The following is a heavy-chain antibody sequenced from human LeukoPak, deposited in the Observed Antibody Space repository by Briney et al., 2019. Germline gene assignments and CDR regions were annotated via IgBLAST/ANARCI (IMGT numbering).Heavy chain of an antibody. CDR2: INTNTWNP. D-gene: IGHD3-10*01. Sequence: ASVKVSCKASGYTFNSYAMKWVRQAPGQGLEWRGWINTNTWNPTYAEGFAGRFVFSLHTSVSTAYLQISSLKAEDTAVYYCARSPYPLWFGELPNNWFDPWGQGTLVTVSS. CDR1: GYTFNSYA. CDR3: ARSPYPLWFGELPNNWFDP. J-gene: IGHJ5*02. V-gene: IGHV7-4-1*02.